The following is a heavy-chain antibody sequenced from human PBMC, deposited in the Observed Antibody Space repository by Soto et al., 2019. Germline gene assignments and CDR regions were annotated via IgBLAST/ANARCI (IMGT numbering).Heavy chain of an antibody. CDR1: GFTFSSYS. V-gene: IGHV3-21*01. D-gene: IGHD3-3*01. Sequence: EVQLVESGGGLVKPGGSLRLSCAASGFTFSSYSMNWVRQAPGKGLEWVSSISSSSSYIYYADSVKGRFTISRDNAKNSLYLQMNSLRAEDTAVYYCARDQITIFGVGIFDYWGQGTLVTVSS. J-gene: IGHJ4*02. CDR2: ISSSSSYI. CDR3: ARDQITIFGVGIFDY.